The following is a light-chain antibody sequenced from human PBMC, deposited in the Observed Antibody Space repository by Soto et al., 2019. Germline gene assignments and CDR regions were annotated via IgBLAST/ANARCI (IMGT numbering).Light chain of an antibody. CDR1: SSDVGGYNY. CDR2: EVS. J-gene: IGLJ7*01. V-gene: IGLV2-14*01. CDR3: SSYTSSSTLV. Sequence: QSVLTQPASVSGSPGQSITISCTGTSSDVGGYNYVSWYQHHPGKAPKVIIYEVSNRPSGVSSRFSGSKSGNTASLTISGLQAEGEADYFCSSYTSSSTLVFGGGTQLTVL.